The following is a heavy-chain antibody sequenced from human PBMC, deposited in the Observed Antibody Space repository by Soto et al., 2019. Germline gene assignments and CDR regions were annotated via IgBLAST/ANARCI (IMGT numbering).Heavy chain of an antibody. J-gene: IGHJ4*02. CDR3: AKDLYYYDTSGYHDY. CDR1: GFTFNNYA. V-gene: IGHV3-23*01. Sequence: GASVKVSCAASGFTFNNYAMNWVRQAPGLGLEWVSAISVSGDSTYYADSVKGRFTISRDNSKSTLYLQMSSLRAEDTAVYYCAKDLYYYDTSGYHDYWGQGTLVTVSS. CDR2: ISVSGDST. D-gene: IGHD3-22*01.